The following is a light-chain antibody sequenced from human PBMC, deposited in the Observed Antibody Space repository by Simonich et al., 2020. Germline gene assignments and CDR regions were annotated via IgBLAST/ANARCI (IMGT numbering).Light chain of an antibody. J-gene: IGKJ1*01. CDR1: QSLLHSNGYNY. CDR3: MQALQTPWT. CDR2: LGS. Sequence: DIVMTPSPLSLPVTPGEPASISCRSSQSLLHSNGYNYLYWYLQKHVQSPQLLIYLGSNRASGVPDRFSGSGSGTDFTLKISRVEAEDVGVYYCMQALQTPWTFGQGTKVEIK. V-gene: IGKV2-28*01.